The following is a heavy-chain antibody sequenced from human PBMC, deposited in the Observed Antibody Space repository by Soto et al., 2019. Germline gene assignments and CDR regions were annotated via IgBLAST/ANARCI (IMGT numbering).Heavy chain of an antibody. Sequence: ASVKVSCKAIGYSFTSHYMHWVRQAPGQRLEWMGTIYPGGITNYAQKFQGRVTITADKSTSTAYMELSSLRSEDTAVYYCARDPGDLNYYGSGSYLYYYGMDVWGQGTTVTVSS. CDR2: IYPGGIT. CDR1: GYSFTSHY. D-gene: IGHD3-10*01. CDR3: ARDPGDLNYYGSGSYLYYYGMDV. V-gene: IGHV1-46*01. J-gene: IGHJ6*02.